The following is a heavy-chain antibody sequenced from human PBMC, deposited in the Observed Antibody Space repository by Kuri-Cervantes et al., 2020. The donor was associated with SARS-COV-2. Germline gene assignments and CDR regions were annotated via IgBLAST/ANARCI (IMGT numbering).Heavy chain of an antibody. Sequence: SQTLSLTCAVYGGSFSGYYWSWIRQPPGKGLEWIGKINHSGSTNYNLSLKSRVTISVDTSKNQFSLKLSSVTAADTAVYYCARVKGIVLIDWFDPWGQGTLVTVSS. V-gene: IGHV4-34*01. CDR3: ARVKGIVLIDWFDP. CDR1: GGSFSGYY. J-gene: IGHJ5*02. D-gene: IGHD2-8*01. CDR2: INHSGST.